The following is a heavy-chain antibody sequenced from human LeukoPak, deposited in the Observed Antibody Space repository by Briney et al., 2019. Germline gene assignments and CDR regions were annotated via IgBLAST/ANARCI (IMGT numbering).Heavy chain of an antibody. CDR1: GFTVSSNY. V-gene: IGHV3-53*01. Sequence: GGSLRLSCAASGFTVSSNYMSWVRKAPGKGLEWVSVIYSGGGTYYADSVKGRFTISRDNSKNTLYLQMNSLRAEDTAVYYCARDSLYYYYYGMDVWGQGNTVTVSS. CDR2: IYSGGGT. CDR3: ARDSLYYYYYGMDV. J-gene: IGHJ6*02.